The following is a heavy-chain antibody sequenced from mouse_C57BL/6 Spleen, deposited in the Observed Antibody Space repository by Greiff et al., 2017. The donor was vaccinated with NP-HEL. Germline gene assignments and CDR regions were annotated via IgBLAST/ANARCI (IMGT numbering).Heavy chain of an antibody. D-gene: IGHD1-1*01. Sequence: VQLQQSGAELVKPGASVKISCKASGYAFSSYWMNWVKQRPGKGLEWIGQIYPGDGDTNYNGKFKGKATLTADKSSSTAYMQLSSLTSEDSAVYFCARRALVTTVGGPYFDYWGQGTTLTVSS. J-gene: IGHJ2*01. CDR3: ARRALVTTVGGPYFDY. V-gene: IGHV1-80*01. CDR1: GYAFSSYW. CDR2: IYPGDGDT.